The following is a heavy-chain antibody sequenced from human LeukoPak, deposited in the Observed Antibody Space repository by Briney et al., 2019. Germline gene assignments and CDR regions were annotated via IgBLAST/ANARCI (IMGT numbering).Heavy chain of an antibody. CDR3: AKDIIGYCSGGSCYPFDY. Sequence: GGSLRLSCAASGFTFSSYGMSWVRQAPGKGLEWVSAISGSGGSTYYADSVKGRFTISRDNSKNTLYLQMNSLRAEDTAVYYCAKDIIGYCSGGSCYPFDYWGQGTLVTVSS. CDR1: GFTFSSYG. J-gene: IGHJ4*02. D-gene: IGHD2-15*01. V-gene: IGHV3-23*01. CDR2: ISGSGGST.